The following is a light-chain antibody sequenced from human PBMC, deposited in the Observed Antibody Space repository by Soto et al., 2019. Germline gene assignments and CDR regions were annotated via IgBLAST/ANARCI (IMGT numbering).Light chain of an antibody. V-gene: IGKV3-15*01. CDR1: QSVSSN. CDR3: XXXXXWPLT. Sequence: EIVMTQSPVTLSVSPGERATLSCRASQSVSSNLAWYQQKPGQAPRLLIYGASTRATGIPARFSGSGSGTEFTLTISSLQSEXXXXXXXXXXXXWPLTFGGGTKVGIK. J-gene: IGKJ4*01. CDR2: GAS.